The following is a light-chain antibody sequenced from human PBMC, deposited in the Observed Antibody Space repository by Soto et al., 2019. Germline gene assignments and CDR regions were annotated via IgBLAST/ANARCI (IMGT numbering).Light chain of an antibody. Sequence: DIQMTQSPSTLSASVGDRVNLTCRASQTISSWLAWYQQKPGKAPKLLIYDASTLQSGVPSRYSGSGSGTEFTLTISNLQPDDFATYYCQQYESYSPWTFGQGTKVDIK. CDR3: QQYESYSPWT. CDR2: DAS. CDR1: QTISSW. J-gene: IGKJ1*01. V-gene: IGKV1-5*01.